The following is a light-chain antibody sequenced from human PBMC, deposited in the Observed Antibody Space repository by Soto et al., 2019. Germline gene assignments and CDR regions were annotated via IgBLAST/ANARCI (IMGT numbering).Light chain of an antibody. CDR2: RAS. CDR3: QQYGTSPVT. CDR1: QSVSRSY. V-gene: IGKV3-20*01. J-gene: IGKJ4*01. Sequence: EIVLTQSPHILSLSPGERATPSCRASQSVSRSYLAWYQQKPGQAPRLLIYRASTRATGIPDRFSGSGSGTDVTVTISRLEPEDFAVYYCQQYGTSPVTFGGGTKVDI.